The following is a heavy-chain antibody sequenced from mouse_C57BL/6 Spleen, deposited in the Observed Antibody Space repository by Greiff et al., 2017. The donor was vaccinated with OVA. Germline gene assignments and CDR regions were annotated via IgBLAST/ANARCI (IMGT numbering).Heavy chain of an antibody. CDR2: INPSNGGT. V-gene: IGHV1-53*01. J-gene: IGHJ4*01. Sequence: VQLQQSGTELVKPGASVKLSCKASGYTFTSYWMHWVKQRPGQGLEWIGNINPSNGGTNYNEKFKSKATLTVDKSSSTAYMQLSSLTSEDSAVYYCARSAIPDYAMDYWGQGTSVTVSS. CDR3: ARSAIPDYAMDY. CDR1: GYTFTSYW.